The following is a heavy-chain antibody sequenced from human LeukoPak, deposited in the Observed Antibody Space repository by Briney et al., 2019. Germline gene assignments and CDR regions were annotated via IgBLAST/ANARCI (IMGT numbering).Heavy chain of an antibody. CDR1: GFTFSSYA. CDR2: ISGSGGST. Sequence: PGGSLRLSCAASGFTFSSYAMSWVRQAPGKGLEWVSAISGSGGSTYYADSVKGRFTISRDNAKNSLYLQMNSLRAEDTAVYYCARDPTYSLDAFDIWGQGTMVTVSS. J-gene: IGHJ3*02. V-gene: IGHV3-23*01. CDR3: ARDPTYSLDAFDI. D-gene: IGHD6-13*01.